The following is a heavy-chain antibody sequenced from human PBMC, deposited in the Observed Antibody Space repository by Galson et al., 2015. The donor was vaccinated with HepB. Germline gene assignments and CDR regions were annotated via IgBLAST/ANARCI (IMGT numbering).Heavy chain of an antibody. CDR1: GFTFSSYG. CDR2: ISYDGSNK. J-gene: IGHJ2*01. Sequence: SMRLSCAASGFTFSSYGMHWVRQAPGKGLEWVAVISYDGSNKYYADSVKGRFTISRDNSKNTLYLQMNSLRAEDTAVYHCAKGAPLRTNRRNPNARDEHWYFDLWGRGTLVTVSS. V-gene: IGHV3-30*18. CDR3: AKGAPLRTNRRNPNARDEHWYFDL. D-gene: IGHD1-14*01.